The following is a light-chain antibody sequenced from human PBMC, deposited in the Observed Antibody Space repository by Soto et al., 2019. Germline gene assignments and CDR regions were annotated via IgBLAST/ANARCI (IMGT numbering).Light chain of an antibody. Sequence: DVQMTQAPSSLSASVGDRVTITCRASQGISNYLAWYQQKPGKVPKLLIYAASILQSGFPSRFSGSGYGTDFTLTISSLQPEDVATYYCQKYNSAPRTFGGGTKVEIK. V-gene: IGKV1-27*01. CDR3: QKYNSAPRT. CDR2: AAS. CDR1: QGISNY. J-gene: IGKJ4*01.